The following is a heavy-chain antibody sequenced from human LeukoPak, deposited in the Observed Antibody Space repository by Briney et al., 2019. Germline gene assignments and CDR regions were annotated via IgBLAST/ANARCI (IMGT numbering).Heavy chain of an antibody. V-gene: IGHV3-7*01. J-gene: IGHJ6*03. CDR1: EFTFSNYW. CDR2: IKQAGSGT. Sequence: GGSLRLSCAASEFTFSNYWMSWVRLAPGKGRGWVANIKQAGSGTYYVDSVKGRFTISRDNAKNSLYLQMNSLRAEDTAVYYCAGCSTVTTYYYSYYMDIWGKGTTVTVSS. D-gene: IGHD4-17*01. CDR3: AGCSTVTTYYYSYYMDI.